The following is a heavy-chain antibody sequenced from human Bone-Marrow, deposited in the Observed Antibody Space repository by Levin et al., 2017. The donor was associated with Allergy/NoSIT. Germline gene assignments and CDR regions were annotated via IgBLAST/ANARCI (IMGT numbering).Heavy chain of an antibody. V-gene: IGHV3-15*01. CDR3: TTTCDGYWGKGGALDM. D-gene: IGHD3-16*01. J-gene: IGHJ3*02. CDR2: VKSQSDGGTI. CDR1: GFTFTNAW. Sequence: GGSLRLSCAASGFTFTNAWMSWVRQAPGKGLEWVGRVKSQSDGGTIDYAAPVRGRFTISRDASKDTLYLHMNSLKIEDTAVYFCTTTCDGYWGKGGALDMWGQGTMVTVSS.